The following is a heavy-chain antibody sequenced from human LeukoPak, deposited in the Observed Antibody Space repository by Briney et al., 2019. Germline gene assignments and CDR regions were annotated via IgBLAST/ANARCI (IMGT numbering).Heavy chain of an antibody. J-gene: IGHJ4*02. Sequence: GVSLRLSCAASGFTFSSYSMNWVRQAPGKGLEWVSYISSSSTTIYYADSVKGRFTISRDNAKNSLYLQMNSLRAEDTAVYYCARDAGRSGYYEVDYWGQGTLVTVSS. CDR2: ISSSSTTI. CDR1: GFTFSSYS. CDR3: ARDAGRSGYYEVDY. V-gene: IGHV3-48*01. D-gene: IGHD3-22*01.